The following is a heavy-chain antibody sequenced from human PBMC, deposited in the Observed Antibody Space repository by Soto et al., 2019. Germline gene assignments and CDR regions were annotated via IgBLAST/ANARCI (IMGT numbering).Heavy chain of an antibody. V-gene: IGHV4-34*01. J-gene: IGHJ4*02. Sequence: QVQLQQWGAGLLKPSETLSLTCAVYGGSFSGYYWTWIRQPPGTGLERIGEINHSGSTNYNPSLKSRVTISVDTSKNQFSLKLTSVTAADTAVYYCARDKITCLFDYWGQGTMVTVSS. CDR1: GGSFSGYY. CDR3: ARDKITCLFDY. D-gene: IGHD3-10*01. CDR2: INHSGST.